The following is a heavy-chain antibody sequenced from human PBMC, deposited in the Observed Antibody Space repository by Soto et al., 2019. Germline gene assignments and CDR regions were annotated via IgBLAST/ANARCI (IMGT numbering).Heavy chain of an antibody. J-gene: IGHJ4*02. CDR2: IYYSGST. CDR3: ARPRGAAAGAYSFDY. Sequence: QLQLQESGPGLVKPSETLSLTCTVSGGSISSSSYYWGWIRQPPGKGLEWIGSIYYSGSTYYNPSLKSRVTISVDTSKNQFSLKLSSVTAADPAVYYCARPRGAAAGAYSFDYWGQGTLVTVSS. V-gene: IGHV4-39*01. CDR1: GGSISSSSYY. D-gene: IGHD6-13*01.